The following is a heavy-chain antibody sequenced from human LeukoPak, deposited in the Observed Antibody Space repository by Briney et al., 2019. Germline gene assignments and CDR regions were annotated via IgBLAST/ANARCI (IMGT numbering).Heavy chain of an antibody. Sequence: SETLSLTCAVYGGSFSGYYWSWIRQPPGKGLEWIGEINHSGSTNYNPSLKSRVTISVDTSKNQFSLKLSSVTAADTAVYYCAREIGYCSGGSCYSSLNWFDPWGQGTLVTVSS. CDR2: INHSGST. D-gene: IGHD2-15*01. V-gene: IGHV4-34*01. J-gene: IGHJ5*02. CDR3: AREIGYCSGGSCYSSLNWFDP. CDR1: GGSFSGYY.